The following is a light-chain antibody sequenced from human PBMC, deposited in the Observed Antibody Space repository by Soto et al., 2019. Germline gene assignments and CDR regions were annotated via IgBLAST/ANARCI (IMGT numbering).Light chain of an antibody. J-gene: IGKJ2*01. CDR2: WAS. CDR1: QSVLYNSNNKNY. Sequence: DIVMTQSPDSLAVSLGERATINCKSSQSVLYNSNNKNYLAWYRQKTGQPPKLLIYWASTRESGVPDRFSGSGSGTDFALTISSLQAEDVAVYYCQHYYSTPHTFGQGTKLEIK. V-gene: IGKV4-1*01. CDR3: QHYYSTPHT.